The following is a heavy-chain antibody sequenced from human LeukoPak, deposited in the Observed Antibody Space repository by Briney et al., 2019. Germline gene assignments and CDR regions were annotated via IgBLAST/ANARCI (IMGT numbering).Heavy chain of an antibody. CDR1: GFTFGNYA. Sequence: GGSLRLSCEASGFTFGNYAIHWVHQVPGEGLEWVAIITHNGGTQYYADSVKGRFTISRDNSQSTVFLQMNSLRPEDTAVYYCARDAQSGAFSDFDYWGQGTLVTVSS. CDR3: ARDAQSGAFSDFDY. CDR2: ITHNGGTQ. D-gene: IGHD1-26*01. V-gene: IGHV3-30-3*01. J-gene: IGHJ4*02.